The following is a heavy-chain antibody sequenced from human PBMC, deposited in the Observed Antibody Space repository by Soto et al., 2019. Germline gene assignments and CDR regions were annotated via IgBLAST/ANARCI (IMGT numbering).Heavy chain of an antibody. CDR3: ASEGSSIVVPAAIGPNNWFDP. CDR2: IYYSGST. J-gene: IGHJ5*02. V-gene: IGHV4-39*01. D-gene: IGHD2-2*01. CDR1: GGNIRNSSYY. Sequence: SQTQPLRYTVSGGNIRNSSYYWGWIRKPPGRGLEWIGSIYYSGSTYYNPSLKSRVTISVDTSKNQFSLKLSSVTAADTAVYYCASEGSSIVVPAAIGPNNWFDPWGQGTLVTVSS.